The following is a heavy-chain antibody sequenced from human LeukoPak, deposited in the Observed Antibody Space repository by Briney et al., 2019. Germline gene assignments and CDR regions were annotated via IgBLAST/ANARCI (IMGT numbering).Heavy chain of an antibody. CDR3: ARGLAARRIVRYYHYMDV. J-gene: IGHJ6*03. Sequence: SETLSLTCTVSGGSISSGSYYWSWIRQPAGKGLEWIGRIYTSGSTNYNPSLKSRVTISVDTSENQFSLKLSSVTAADTAVYYCARGLAARRIVRYYHYMDVWGKGTTVTVSS. CDR2: IYTSGST. V-gene: IGHV4-61*02. CDR1: GGSISSGSYY. D-gene: IGHD6-6*01.